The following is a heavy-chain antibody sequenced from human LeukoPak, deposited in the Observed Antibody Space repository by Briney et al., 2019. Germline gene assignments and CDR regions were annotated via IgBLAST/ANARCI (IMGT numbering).Heavy chain of an antibody. Sequence: ASVKVSCKASGYTFTGDYMHWVRQAPGQGLEWMGWINPNSGGTNYAQKFQGRVTMTRDTSISTAYMELSRLRSDDTAVYYCARGPITMIVVVINDNWFDPWGQGTLVTVSS. CDR1: GYTFTGDY. CDR2: INPNSGGT. D-gene: IGHD3-22*01. J-gene: IGHJ5*02. CDR3: ARGPITMIVVVINDNWFDP. V-gene: IGHV1-2*02.